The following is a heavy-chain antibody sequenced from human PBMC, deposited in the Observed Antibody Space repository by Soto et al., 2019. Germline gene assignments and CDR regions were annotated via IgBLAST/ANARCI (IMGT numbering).Heavy chain of an antibody. V-gene: IGHV3-48*01. CDR2: ISSSSSTI. CDR1: GFTFSSYS. J-gene: IGHJ5*02. D-gene: IGHD3-3*01. Sequence: EVQLVESGGGLVQPGGSLRLSCAASGFTFSSYSMNWVRQAPGKGLEWVSYISSSSSTIYYADSVKGRFTISRDNAKNSLYLQMNSLRAEDTAVYYCARNPSLDGLNWFDPWGQGTLVTVSS. CDR3: ARNPSLDGLNWFDP.